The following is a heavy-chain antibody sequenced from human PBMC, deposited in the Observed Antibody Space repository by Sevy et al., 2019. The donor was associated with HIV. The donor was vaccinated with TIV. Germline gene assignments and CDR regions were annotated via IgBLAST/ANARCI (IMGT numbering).Heavy chain of an antibody. CDR1: EVTFSNYA. V-gene: IGHV3-23*01. CDR3: AKDMILVVGEAMDI. D-gene: IGHD3-22*01. Sequence: GGSLRLSCATSEVTFSNYAMSWVRQAPGKGLEWVSSISCSGGETFYADSVKGRFTISRDKSKNTLYLQMNSLRVEDTAVYYCAKDMILVVGEAMDIWGQGTMVTVSS. CDR2: ISCSGGET. J-gene: IGHJ3*02.